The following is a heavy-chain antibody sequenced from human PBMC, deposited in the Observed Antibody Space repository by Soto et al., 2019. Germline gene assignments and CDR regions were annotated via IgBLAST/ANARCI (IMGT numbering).Heavy chain of an antibody. CDR2: ISSNSGAI. V-gene: IGHV3-9*01. J-gene: IGHJ4*02. CDR3: VKGTFSSSKVIFDS. D-gene: IGHD6-6*01. Sequence: EVQLVESGGGLAQPGRSLRLSCVASGFIFEDYDMHWVRQVPGKGLEWVSSISSNSGAIKYADSVKGRFTLSRDNAKNSMYLEMNSLRVEDTAFYFCVKGTFSSSKVIFDSWGQGTLVTVSS. CDR1: GFIFEDYD.